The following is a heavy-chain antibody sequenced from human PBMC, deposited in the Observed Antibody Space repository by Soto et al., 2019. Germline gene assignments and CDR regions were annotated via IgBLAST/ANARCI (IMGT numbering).Heavy chain of an antibody. V-gene: IGHV4-59*12. CDR1: GGSISSYY. J-gene: IGHJ5*02. CDR3: AGGLYYYDSSGYYSVETDIDT. D-gene: IGHD3-22*01. Sequence: SETLSLTCTVSGGSISSYYWRWIRQPPGKGLEWIGYIYYSGSTNSNPPLKSRVTIPVDTSKHQFSLQLSSVTAADTAVYYCAGGLYYYDSSGYYSVETDIDTRGQGALVTVSA. CDR2: IYYSGST.